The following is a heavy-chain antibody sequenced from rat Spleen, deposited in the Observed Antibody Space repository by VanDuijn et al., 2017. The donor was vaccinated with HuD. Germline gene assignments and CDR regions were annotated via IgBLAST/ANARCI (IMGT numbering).Heavy chain of an antibody. D-gene: IGHD1-4*01. CDR3: TTAGSRVSRFAY. CDR2: ITTGGSNT. Sequence: EVQLVESGGGLVQPGRSLKLSCVASGFTFSHYDMAWVRQAPTKGLEWVASITTGGSNTYYRDSVKGRFTISRDDAKSTLYLQMNSLRSEDTATYYCTTAGSRVSRFAYWGQGTLVTVSS. J-gene: IGHJ3*01. V-gene: IGHV5-27*01. CDR1: GFTFSHYD.